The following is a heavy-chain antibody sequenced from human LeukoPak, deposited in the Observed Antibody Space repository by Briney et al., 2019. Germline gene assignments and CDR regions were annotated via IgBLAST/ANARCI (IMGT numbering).Heavy chain of an antibody. CDR1: GFNFSSNG. D-gene: IGHD1-26*01. CDR3: ARYNGGSYKAYDY. J-gene: IGHJ4*02. Sequence: GGSLRLSCAASGFNFSSNGMHWVRQAPGKGLEWVANIKQDGSDKYYADSVRGRFTISRDDAKNSLYLQMNSLRAEDTAVYYCARYNGGSYKAYDYWGQGTLVTVSS. CDR2: IKQDGSDK. V-gene: IGHV3-7*04.